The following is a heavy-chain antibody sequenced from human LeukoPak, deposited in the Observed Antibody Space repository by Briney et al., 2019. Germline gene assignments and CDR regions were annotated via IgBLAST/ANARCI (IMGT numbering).Heavy chain of an antibody. Sequence: SGGSLRLSCAASGFTFDDYAMHWVRQAPGKGLEWVPRILGNGGTTYYGDSVKGRFTISRDNSKNSLFLQMFSLRTEDTALYYCAKGTRDYGGLPRWYFDLWGRGTLVTVSS. CDR3: AKGTRDYGGLPRWYFDL. CDR2: ILGNGGTT. D-gene: IGHD4-23*01. CDR1: GFTFDDYA. J-gene: IGHJ2*01. V-gene: IGHV3-43*02.